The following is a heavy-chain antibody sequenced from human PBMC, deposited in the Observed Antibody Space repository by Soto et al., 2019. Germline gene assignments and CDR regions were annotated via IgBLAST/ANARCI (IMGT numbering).Heavy chain of an antibody. CDR3: ARVGPNPHCTNGLCQFDY. CDR2: VYYNGNT. CDR1: GGSVNSGNYY. D-gene: IGHD2-8*01. J-gene: IGHJ4*02. V-gene: IGHV4-30-4*01. Sequence: QVQLQESGPGLVKPSETPSLTCTVSGGSVNSGNYYWSWIRQPPGKGLEWIGYVYYNGNTYYNPALKSRVDISLDTSKNQFSLRLSSVTASDTAVYYCARVGPNPHCTNGLCQFDYWGQGTLLTVSS.